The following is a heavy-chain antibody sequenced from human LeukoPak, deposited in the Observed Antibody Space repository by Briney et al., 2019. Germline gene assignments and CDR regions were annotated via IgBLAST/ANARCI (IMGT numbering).Heavy chain of an antibody. Sequence: GGSLRLSCAASGFTFSSYEMNWVRQAPGKGLEWVSYISSSGSTIYYADSVKGRFTVSRDNAKNSLYLQMNSLRAEDTAVYYCAREFNYEGDYWGQGTLVTVSS. V-gene: IGHV3-48*03. CDR2: ISSSGSTI. D-gene: IGHD3-22*01. CDR3: AREFNYEGDY. J-gene: IGHJ4*02. CDR1: GFTFSSYE.